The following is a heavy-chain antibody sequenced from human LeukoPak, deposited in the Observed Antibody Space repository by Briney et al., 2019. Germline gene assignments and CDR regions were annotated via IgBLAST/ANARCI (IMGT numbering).Heavy chain of an antibody. CDR3: ARPTYYYDSSGYYESYYFDY. D-gene: IGHD3-22*01. J-gene: IGHJ4*02. V-gene: IGHV1-46*01. CDR2: INPSGGST. Sequence: GASVKVSCKASGYTFTSYYMHWVRQAPGQGLEWMGIINPSGGSTSYAQKFQGRVTMTRDTSTRTVYMELSSLRSEDTAVYYCARPTYYYDSSGYYESYYFDYWGQGTLVTVSS. CDR1: GYTFTSYY.